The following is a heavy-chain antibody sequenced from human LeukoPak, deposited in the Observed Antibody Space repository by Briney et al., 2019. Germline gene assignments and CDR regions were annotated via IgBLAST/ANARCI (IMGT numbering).Heavy chain of an antibody. Sequence: SETLSLTCTVSGGSISSYYWSWIRQPPGKGLEWIGYIYTSGSTNYNPSLKSRVTISVDTSKNQFSLKLSSVTAAGTAVYYCARLLGWFDPWGQGTLVTVSS. V-gene: IGHV4-4*09. J-gene: IGHJ5*02. CDR3: ARLLGWFDP. CDR1: GGSISSYY. CDR2: IYTSGST.